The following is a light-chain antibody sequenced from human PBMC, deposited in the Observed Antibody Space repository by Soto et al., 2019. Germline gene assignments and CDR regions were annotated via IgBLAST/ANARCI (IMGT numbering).Light chain of an antibody. J-gene: IGKJ5*01. V-gene: IGKV3-20*01. CDR2: GAS. CDR1: QSVSSSY. CDR3: QHYDSLPIT. Sequence: EIVLTQSPGTLSLSPGERATLSCRASQSVSSSYLAWYQQKPGQPPRLLIYGASSRATGIPDRFCGSGSGTDFTLTISRLEPEDFAVFYCQHYDSLPITFGQGTRLETK.